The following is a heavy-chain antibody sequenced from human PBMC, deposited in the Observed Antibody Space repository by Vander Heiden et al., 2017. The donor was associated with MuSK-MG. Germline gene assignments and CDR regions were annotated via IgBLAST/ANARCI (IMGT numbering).Heavy chain of an antibody. CDR1: GYTFTSYG. D-gene: IGHD2-15*01. Sequence: QVQLVQSGAEVKKPGASVKVSCKASGYTFTSYGISWVRQAPGQGLEWMGWISAYNGNTNYAQKLQGRVTMTTDTSTSTAYMELRSLRSEDTAVYYCAREVGNIVVVGAATTTYFDYWGQGTLVTVSS. CDR2: ISAYNGNT. J-gene: IGHJ4*02. CDR3: AREVGNIVVVGAATTTYFDY. V-gene: IGHV1-18*01.